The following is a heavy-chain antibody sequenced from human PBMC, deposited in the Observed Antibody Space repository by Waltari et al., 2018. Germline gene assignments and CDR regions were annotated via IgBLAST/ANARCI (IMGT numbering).Heavy chain of an antibody. D-gene: IGHD6-13*01. Sequence: QVQLVQSGAEVKKPGAAVKVSCKASGSLFPSHDINWGRQATGQGPEWLGWMNPESGNTGYAQKFQGRVTMTRDTSTTTAYMELSSLRSDDTAVYFCARGLSSSWFGMDVWGQGTAVTVSS. CDR1: GSLFPSHD. V-gene: IGHV1-8*01. CDR3: ARGLSSSWFGMDV. CDR2: MNPESGNT. J-gene: IGHJ6*02.